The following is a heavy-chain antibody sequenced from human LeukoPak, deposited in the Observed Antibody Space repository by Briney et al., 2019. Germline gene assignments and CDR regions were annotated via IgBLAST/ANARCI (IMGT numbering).Heavy chain of an antibody. CDR2: IKQDGSEK. J-gene: IGHJ5*02. Sequence: GGSLRLPCAASGFTFSSNWMSWVRQAPGRGLEWVANIKQDGSEKYYVDSVKGRFTISRDNAKNSLYLQMNSLRAEDTAVYYCARDDSSGYYYPWGQGTLVTVSS. V-gene: IGHV3-7*01. CDR1: GFTFSSNW. D-gene: IGHD3-22*01. CDR3: ARDDSSGYYYP.